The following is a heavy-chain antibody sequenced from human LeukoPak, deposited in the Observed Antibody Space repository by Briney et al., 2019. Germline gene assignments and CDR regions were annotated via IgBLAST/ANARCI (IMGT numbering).Heavy chain of an antibody. J-gene: IGHJ4*02. CDR1: GVSISSAPNY. V-gene: IGHV4-39*01. CDR2: IHHSGGT. D-gene: IGHD6-13*01. CDR3: ARRRLFGNSWPFDS. Sequence: SETLSLTRTVSGVSISSAPNYWDWLRQPPGQGLEWIGEIHHSGGTYFNPSLKSRVTISLDTSKNQFSLTLTSVTAADTAVYYCARRRLFGNSWPFDSWGQGTLVIVSS.